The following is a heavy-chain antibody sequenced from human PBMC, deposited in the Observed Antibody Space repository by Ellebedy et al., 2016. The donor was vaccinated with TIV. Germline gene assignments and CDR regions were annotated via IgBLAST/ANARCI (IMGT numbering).Heavy chain of an antibody. V-gene: IGHV3-53*01. CDR3: ARGRGYILDH. D-gene: IGHD5-12*01. CDR2: INSGGGT. CDR1: GFTFNSYA. J-gene: IGHJ4*02. Sequence: GESLKISXVVSGFTFNSYAMGWVRQAPGKGLEWVSIINSGGGTYYADSVKGRFTISRDSAKNTVYLQMNSLRAEDTAVYYCARGRGYILDHWGQGTLVTVSS.